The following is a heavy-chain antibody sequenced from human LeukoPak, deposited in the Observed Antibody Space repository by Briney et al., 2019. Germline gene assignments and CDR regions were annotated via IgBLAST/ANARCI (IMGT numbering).Heavy chain of an antibody. Sequence: SETLSLTCAVYGGSFSGYYWSWIRQPPGKGLEWIGEINHSGSTNYNPSLKSRVTISVDMSKNQFSLKLSSVTAADTAVYYCARGRGSSGWSRYFDYWGQGTLVTVFS. J-gene: IGHJ4*02. V-gene: IGHV4-34*01. CDR3: ARGRGSSGWSRYFDY. CDR2: INHSGST. D-gene: IGHD6-19*01. CDR1: GGSFSGYY.